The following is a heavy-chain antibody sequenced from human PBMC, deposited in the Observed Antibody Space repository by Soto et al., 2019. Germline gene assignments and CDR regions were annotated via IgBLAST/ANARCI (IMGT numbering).Heavy chain of an antibody. CDR1: GGTFSRYT. J-gene: IGHJ6*02. D-gene: IGHD2-8*02. V-gene: IGHV1-69*02. CDR2: IIPILDIP. Sequence: QVQLVQSGAEVKKPGSSVKVSCKASGGTFSRYTFTWVRQAPGQGLEWMGRIIPILDIPNYAQNFQGRVTSTADKATSTADMELSSVASDDTAVYYCASHFTGLLVLGNSPPGGDNYGWDVWGQGTTVTVSS. CDR3: ASHFTGLLVLGNSPPGGDNYGWDV.